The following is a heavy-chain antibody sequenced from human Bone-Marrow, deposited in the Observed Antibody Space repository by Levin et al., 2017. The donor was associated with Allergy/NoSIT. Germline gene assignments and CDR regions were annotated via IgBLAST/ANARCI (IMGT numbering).Heavy chain of an antibody. V-gene: IGHV4-4*02. J-gene: IGHJ5*02. Sequence: SQTLSLTCAVSGGSISSSNWWSWVRQPPGKGLEWIGEIYHSGSTNYNPSLKSRVTISVDKSKNQFSLKLSSVTAADTAVYYCAREMGSGSHNWFDPWGQGTLVTVSS. D-gene: IGHD3-10*01. CDR1: GGSISSSNW. CDR2: IYHSGST. CDR3: AREMGSGSHNWFDP.